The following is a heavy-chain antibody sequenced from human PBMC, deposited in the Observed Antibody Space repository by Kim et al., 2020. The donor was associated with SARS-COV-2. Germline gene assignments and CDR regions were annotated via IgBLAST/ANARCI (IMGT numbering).Heavy chain of an antibody. Sequence: GGSLRLSCAASGFTFSSYWMHWVRQAPGKGLVWVSRINSDGSSTSYADSVKGRFTISRDNAKNTLYLQMNSLRAEDTAVYYCARGAWFGELLPYFDYWGQGTLVTVSS. CDR2: INSDGSST. CDR3: ARGAWFGELLPYFDY. D-gene: IGHD3-10*01. V-gene: IGHV3-74*01. J-gene: IGHJ4*02. CDR1: GFTFSSYW.